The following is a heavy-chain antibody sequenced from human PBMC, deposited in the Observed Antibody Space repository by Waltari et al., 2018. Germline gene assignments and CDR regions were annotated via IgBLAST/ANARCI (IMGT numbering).Heavy chain of an antibody. CDR2: IYTSGST. D-gene: IGHD3-3*01. J-gene: IGHJ3*02. CDR1: GGSISSGSYS. V-gene: IGHV4-61*09. Sequence: QVQLQESGPGLVKPSQTLSLTCTVSGGSISSGSYSWSWIRQPAGKGLEWIGYIYTSGSTNYNPSLKSRVTISVDTSKNQFSLKLSSVTAADTAVYYCARANDFWSGLGAFDIWGQGTMVTVSS. CDR3: ARANDFWSGLGAFDI.